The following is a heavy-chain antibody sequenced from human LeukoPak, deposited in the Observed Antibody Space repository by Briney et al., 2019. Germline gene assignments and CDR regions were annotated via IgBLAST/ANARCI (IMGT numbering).Heavy chain of an antibody. CDR1: GFTFSSYS. Sequence: PGGSLRLSCAASGFTFSSYSMNWVRQAPGKGLEWVSSISSSSSYIYYADSVKGRFTISRDNSKNTLYLQMNSLRAEDTAVYYCARAAVAATVLDYWGQGTLVTVSS. CDR2: ISSSSSYI. V-gene: IGHV3-21*01. CDR3: ARAAVAATVLDY. J-gene: IGHJ4*02. D-gene: IGHD6-19*01.